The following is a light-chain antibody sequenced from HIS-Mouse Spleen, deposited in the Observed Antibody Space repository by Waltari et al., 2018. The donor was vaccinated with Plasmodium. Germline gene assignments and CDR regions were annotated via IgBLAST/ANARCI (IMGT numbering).Light chain of an antibody. Sequence: KKKARWVQQKPGQAPGLVIYKDSERAPGIPERFPGSSSGTTVTLTISGAQVEDEADYYCYSAADNNLVFGGGTKLTVL. CDR1: KKK. CDR3: YSAADNNLV. J-gene: IGLJ3*02. V-gene: IGLV3-27*01. CDR2: KDS.